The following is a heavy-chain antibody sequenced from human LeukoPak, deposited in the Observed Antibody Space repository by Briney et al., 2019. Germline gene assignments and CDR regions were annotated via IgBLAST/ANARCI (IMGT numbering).Heavy chain of an antibody. CDR1: GFTFSIYS. Sequence: PGGSLRLSCAASGFTFSIYSMDWVRQAPGKGLEWVSSISSSSNYIYYADSVKGRFTISRDNAKNSLYLQMNSLRAEDTAVYYCARAGPADYWGQGTLVTVSP. J-gene: IGHJ4*02. CDR3: ARAGPADY. CDR2: ISSSSNYI. V-gene: IGHV3-21*01.